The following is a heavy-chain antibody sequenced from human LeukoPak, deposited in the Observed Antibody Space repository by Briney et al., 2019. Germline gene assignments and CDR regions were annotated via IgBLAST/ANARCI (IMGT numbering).Heavy chain of an antibody. D-gene: IGHD1-1*01. CDR3: AKDLGQDAVRRGTLSDY. CDR2: ISGSGGST. CDR1: GVTFSRYA. Sequence: GGSLRLSCAASGVTFSRYAMSWVRQAPGKGLEWVSAISGSGGSTYYADSVKGRFTISRDNSKNTLYLQMNILRAEDTAVYYCAKDLGQDAVRRGTLSDYWGQGTLVTVSS. J-gene: IGHJ4*02. V-gene: IGHV3-23*01.